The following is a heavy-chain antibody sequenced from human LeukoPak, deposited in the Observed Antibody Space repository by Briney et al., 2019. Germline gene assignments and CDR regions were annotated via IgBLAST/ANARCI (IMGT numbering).Heavy chain of an antibody. Sequence: GGSLRLSCAASGFTFSIYGIHWVRQAPGKGLEWVAVISYDGSEKYYVDSVKGRFTISRDNSKNTLYLQMNSLRAEDTAVYYCAKDAVTYCGGDRYSWVPGIDYWGQGTLVTVSS. D-gene: IGHD2-21*02. CDR1: GFTFSIYG. J-gene: IGHJ4*02. V-gene: IGHV3-30*18. CDR2: ISYDGSEK. CDR3: AKDAVTYCGGDRYSWVPGIDY.